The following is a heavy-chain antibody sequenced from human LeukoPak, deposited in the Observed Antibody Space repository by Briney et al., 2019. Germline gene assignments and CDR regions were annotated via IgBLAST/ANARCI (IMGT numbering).Heavy chain of an antibody. D-gene: IGHD3-3*01. V-gene: IGHV4-59*01. Sequence: SETLSLTCTVSGGSISSYYWSWIRQPPGKGLEWIGYIYYSGSTNYNPSLKSRVTISVDTSKNQFSLKLSSVTAADTAVYYCAREQGGFWSGYPLVGWGRGTLVTVSS. CDR2: IYYSGST. J-gene: IGHJ4*02. CDR1: GGSISSYY. CDR3: AREQGGFWSGYPLVG.